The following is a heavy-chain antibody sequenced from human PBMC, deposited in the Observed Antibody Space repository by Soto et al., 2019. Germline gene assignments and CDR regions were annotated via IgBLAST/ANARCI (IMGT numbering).Heavy chain of an antibody. CDR1: GFTFSSYA. CDR3: AIEYSSSSFDY. Sequence: QVQLVESGGGVVQPGRSLRLSCAASGFTFSSYAMHWVRQAPGKGLEWVAVISYDGSNKYYADSVKGRFTISRDNSKNTLYLQMNSLRAEDTAVYYCAIEYSSSSFDYWGQGTLVTVSS. D-gene: IGHD6-6*01. V-gene: IGHV3-30-3*01. CDR2: ISYDGSNK. J-gene: IGHJ4*02.